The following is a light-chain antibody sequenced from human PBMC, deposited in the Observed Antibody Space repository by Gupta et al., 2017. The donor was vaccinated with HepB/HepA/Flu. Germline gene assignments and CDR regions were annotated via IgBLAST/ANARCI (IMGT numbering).Light chain of an antibody. CDR1: PSVNSY. CDR2: DAS. V-gene: IGKV3-11*01. J-gene: IGKJ3*01. CDR3: QQRGNWPFT. Sequence: EIVLTQSPATLSLSPGERATISCRASPSVNSYLAWYLQKPGQAPRLLIYDASNRATGIPARFSGSGSGTDFTLTISSLEPEDFAVYYCQQRGNWPFTFGHGTKVDI.